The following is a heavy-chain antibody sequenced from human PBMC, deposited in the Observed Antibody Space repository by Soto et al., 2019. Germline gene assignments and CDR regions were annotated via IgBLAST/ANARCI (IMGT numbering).Heavy chain of an antibody. D-gene: IGHD6-19*01. CDR3: GKERRGSGWSVCDF. Sequence: VQLLESGGGLVQPGGSLRLSCAASGFIVRDYAMNWVRQAPGKGLEWVSDISGSGDSARYADSVKGRFTISRDNSRDTLYLHMNSLRVDDTAVYYCGKERRGSGWSVCDFWGQGDLVTVSS. J-gene: IGHJ4*02. CDR1: GFIVRDYA. V-gene: IGHV3-23*01. CDR2: ISGSGDSA.